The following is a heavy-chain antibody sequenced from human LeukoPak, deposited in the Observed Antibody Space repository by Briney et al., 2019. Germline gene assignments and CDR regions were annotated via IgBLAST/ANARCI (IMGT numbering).Heavy chain of an antibody. CDR1: GFTFSSYS. Sequence: GGSLRLSCAASGFTFSSYSMNWVRQAPGKGLEWVSYISSSSSTIYYADSVKGRFTISRDNAKNSLYLQMNSLRAEDTAVYYCARRIEWDYYGSGSDYFDYWGQGTLVTVSS. V-gene: IGHV3-48*04. J-gene: IGHJ4*02. D-gene: IGHD3-10*01. CDR3: ARRIEWDYYGSGSDYFDY. CDR2: ISSSSSTI.